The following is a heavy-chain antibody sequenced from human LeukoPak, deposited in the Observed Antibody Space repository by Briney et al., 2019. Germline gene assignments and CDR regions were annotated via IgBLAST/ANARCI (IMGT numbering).Heavy chain of an antibody. Sequence: GGSLRLSCAASGFTFSSYAMSWVRQAPGKGLEWVSAISVSGGSTYYADSVKGRFTISRDNSKNTLYLQMNSLRAEDTAVYYCAKDQGYYDSICDYWGQGTLVTVSS. CDR3: AKDQGYYDSICDY. D-gene: IGHD3-22*01. CDR2: ISVSGGST. V-gene: IGHV3-23*01. J-gene: IGHJ4*02. CDR1: GFTFSSYA.